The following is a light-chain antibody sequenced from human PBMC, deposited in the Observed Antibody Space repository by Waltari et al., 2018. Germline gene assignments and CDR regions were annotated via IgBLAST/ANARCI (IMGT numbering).Light chain of an antibody. Sequence: DIQMTQSPSTLSASVGDRVTITCRASQTISNCLAWYQQKPGKAPKLLIHEASSLEHGVPSRFSGSRSGTEFTLTISSLQPDDSATYYCQQYNKYSYTFGRGTRLELK. V-gene: IGKV1-5*03. J-gene: IGKJ2*01. CDR3: QQYNKYSYT. CDR2: EAS. CDR1: QTISNC.